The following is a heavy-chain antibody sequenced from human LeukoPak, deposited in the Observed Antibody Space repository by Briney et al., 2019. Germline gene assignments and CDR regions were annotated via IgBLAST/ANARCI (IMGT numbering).Heavy chain of an antibody. J-gene: IGHJ4*02. CDR2: MNPNSGNT. Sequence: EASVKVSCKASGYTFTSYDINWVRQAPGQGLEWMGWMNPNSGNTGYAQKFQGRVTITRNTSISTAYMELSSLRSEDTAVHYCARGRAKRCSGGSCYFDYWGQGTLVTVSS. D-gene: IGHD2-15*01. CDR3: ARGRAKRCSGGSCYFDY. CDR1: GYTFTSYD. V-gene: IGHV1-8*03.